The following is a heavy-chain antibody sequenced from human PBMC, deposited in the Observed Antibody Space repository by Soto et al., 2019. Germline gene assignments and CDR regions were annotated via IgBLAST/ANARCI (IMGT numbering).Heavy chain of an antibody. CDR3: ARKYSSGWYNFDY. Sequence: SEARSLTCTVSGGSISSSSYYWGWIRQPPGKGLEWIGSIYYSGSTYYNPSLKSRVTISVDTSKNQFSLKLSSVTAADTAVYYCARKYSSGWYNFDYWGQGTLVTVSS. CDR2: IYYSGST. D-gene: IGHD6-19*01. J-gene: IGHJ4*02. CDR1: GGSISSSSYY. V-gene: IGHV4-39*01.